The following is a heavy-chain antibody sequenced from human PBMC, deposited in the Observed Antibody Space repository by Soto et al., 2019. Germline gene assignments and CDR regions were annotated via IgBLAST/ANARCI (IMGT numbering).Heavy chain of an antibody. CDR1: GFIFSNYA. CDR3: ATDEGGGYFYGVNY. J-gene: IGHJ4*02. Sequence: QSGGSLRLSCTASGFIFSNYAMHWVRQAPGKGLEWVAVTSYDERIKYHADSVKGRFTISRDNSKNTLYLQMNSLRPEDTALYYCATDEGGGYFYGVNYWGQGTLVTSPQ. D-gene: IGHD3-22*01. CDR2: TSYDERIK. V-gene: IGHV3-30*04.